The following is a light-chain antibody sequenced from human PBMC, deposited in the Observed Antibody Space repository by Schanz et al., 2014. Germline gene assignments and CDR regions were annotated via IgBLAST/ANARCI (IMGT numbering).Light chain of an antibody. V-gene: IGLV2-11*01. CDR1: NSDVGGYDY. CDR3: AAWDDSLSGVV. Sequence: QSALTQPRSVSGSPGQSVTISCTGTNSDVGGYDYVSWYQQHPGKAPKLMIYEVNKRPSGVPDRFSGSKSGNTASLTVSGLQAEDEADYFCAAWDDSLSGVVFGGGTKLTVL. CDR2: EVN. J-gene: IGLJ2*01.